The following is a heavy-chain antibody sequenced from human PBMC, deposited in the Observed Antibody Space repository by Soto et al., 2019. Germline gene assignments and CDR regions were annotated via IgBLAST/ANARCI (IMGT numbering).Heavy chain of an antibody. J-gene: IGHJ6*02. D-gene: IGHD3-3*01. CDR1: GYSFTSYW. V-gene: IGHV5-10-1*01. CDR3: VSDFWSGYNYYYYGMDV. Sequence: PVESLKTSCKGSGYSFTSYWIIWVLQMPGKGLEWMGRIDPSDSYTNYSPSFQGHVTISSDKSIGTAYLQWSSLKASDTAMYYCVSDFWSGYNYYYYGMDVWGQGTTVTVSS. CDR2: IDPSDSYT.